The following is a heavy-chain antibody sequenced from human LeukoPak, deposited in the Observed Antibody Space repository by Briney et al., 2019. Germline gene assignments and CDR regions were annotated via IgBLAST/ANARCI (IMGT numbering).Heavy chain of an antibody. CDR1: GFTFSSYA. Sequence: GGSLRLSCAASGFTFSSYAVSWIRQAPGKGLEWVSYISSSGSTIYYADSVKGRFTISRDNAKNSLYLQMNSLRAEDTAVYYCARDFSYSSSWFDPWGQGTLVTVSS. CDR2: ISSSGSTI. J-gene: IGHJ5*02. V-gene: IGHV3-11*01. D-gene: IGHD6-6*01. CDR3: ARDFSYSSSWFDP.